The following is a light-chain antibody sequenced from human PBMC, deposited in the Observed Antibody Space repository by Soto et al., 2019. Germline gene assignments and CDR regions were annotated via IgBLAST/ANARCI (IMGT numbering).Light chain of an antibody. CDR2: AAS. V-gene: IGKV3-20*01. CDR1: QSVSNSF. Sequence: EIVLIQSPGNVSLSPGERATLSCRASQSVSNSFLAWYQQRPGQAPRILIYAASSRATGIPDRFSGSGSGTDFTLTISSLEPEDVAVYYCQQYGDSQWTFGQGTKVEIK. CDR3: QQYGDSQWT. J-gene: IGKJ1*01.